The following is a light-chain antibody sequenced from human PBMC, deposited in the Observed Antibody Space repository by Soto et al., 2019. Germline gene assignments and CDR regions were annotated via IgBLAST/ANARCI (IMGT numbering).Light chain of an antibody. J-gene: IGKJ1*01. CDR3: LHHNSYSWT. CDR1: QDIGND. V-gene: IGKV1-17*01. Sequence: DIQMTQSPSTLSASVGDRVTITCRASQDIGNDLGWYQQKPGEAPKCLIYDASSSQSGVPSRFSGSGSGTEFTLTFSSLLPEDFATYYCLHHNSYSWTFAQGTKVDIK. CDR2: DAS.